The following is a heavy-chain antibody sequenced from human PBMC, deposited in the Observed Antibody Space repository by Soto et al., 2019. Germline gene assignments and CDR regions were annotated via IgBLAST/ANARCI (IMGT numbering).Heavy chain of an antibody. CDR3: ARSPHYYGSGRLNYGMDV. CDR1: GGTFSSYA. CDR2: IIPIFGTA. V-gene: IGHV1-69*13. D-gene: IGHD3-10*01. Sequence: SVKVACKASGGTFSSYAISWVRQAPGQGLEWMGGIIPIFGTANYAQKFQGRVTITADESTSTAYMELSSLRSEDTAVYYCARSPHYYGSGRLNYGMDVWGQGTTGTVSS. J-gene: IGHJ6*02.